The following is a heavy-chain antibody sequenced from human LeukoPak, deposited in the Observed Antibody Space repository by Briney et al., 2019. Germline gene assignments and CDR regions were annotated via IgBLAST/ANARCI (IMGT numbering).Heavy chain of an antibody. CDR3: ARENSYYYYMDV. V-gene: IGHV3-53*01. J-gene: IGHJ6*03. CDR2: IYSGGRT. CDR1: GFTVSTNY. Sequence: GGSLRLSCAASGFTVSTNYMSWVRQAPGEGLEWVSVIYSGGRTSYADSVKGRFTISRDNSKNTLYLQMNSLTAEDSAVYYCARENSYYYYMDVWGKGTTVTVSS.